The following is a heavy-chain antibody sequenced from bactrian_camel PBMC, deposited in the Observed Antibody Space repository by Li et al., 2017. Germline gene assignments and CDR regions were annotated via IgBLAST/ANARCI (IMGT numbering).Heavy chain of an antibody. D-gene: IGHD3*01. J-gene: IGHJ4*01. CDR3: AAWQQAYGASGLLFRLLANPPFYY. CDR2: IISDDST. CDR1: GLFWLHKC. Sequence: HVQLVESGGGSVQAGGSLRLSCAASGLFWLHKCMAWFRQALGKERELVSTIISDDSTFYADSVKGRFTISRDNTKNTLYLQMNSLKTEDTAVYYCAAWQQAYGASGLLFRLLANPPFYYWGQGTQVTVS. V-gene: IGHV3S53*01.